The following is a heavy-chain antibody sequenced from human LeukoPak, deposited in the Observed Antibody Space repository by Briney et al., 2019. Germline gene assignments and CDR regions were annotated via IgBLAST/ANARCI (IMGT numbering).Heavy chain of an antibody. J-gene: IGHJ4*02. CDR1: GGTFSNYA. CDR2: IIPIFGTR. D-gene: IGHD1-20*01. CDR3: ARHHRAYNWNGPLLHFFDH. V-gene: IGHV1-69*01. Sequence: GASVKVSCKASGGTFSNYAISWVRQAPGQGLEWMGGIIPIFGTRNYAQKFQGRVTVTADESTSTAYMELSSLRSDDTAVYYCARHHRAYNWNGPLLHFFDHWGQGTLVTVSS.